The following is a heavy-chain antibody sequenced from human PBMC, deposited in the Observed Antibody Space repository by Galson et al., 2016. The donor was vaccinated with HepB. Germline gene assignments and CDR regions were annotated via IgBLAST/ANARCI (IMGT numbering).Heavy chain of an antibody. J-gene: IGHJ3*01. CDR2: IWYDGSHK. V-gene: IGHV3-33*01. Sequence: SLRLSCAASGFTFRSYGMHWVRQVPGKGLEWVEVIWYDGSHKFYVDSVKGRFTISRDNSKNTQFLQMNSLRAEDTAVYYCARNYHYGSGSYIPYFWGQGTRVTVST. D-gene: IGHD3-10*01. CDR3: ARNYHYGSGSYIPYF. CDR1: GFTFRSYG.